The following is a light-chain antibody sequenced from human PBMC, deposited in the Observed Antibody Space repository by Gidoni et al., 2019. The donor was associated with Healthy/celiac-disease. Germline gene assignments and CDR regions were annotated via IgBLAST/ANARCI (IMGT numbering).Light chain of an antibody. CDR1: QSVSSSY. CDR2: GAS. J-gene: IGKJ3*01. Sequence: EIVLTQSPGTLSLSPGERATPSCRASQSVSSSYLAWYQQKPGQAPRLLIYGASSRATGIPDRFSGSGSETDFTLTISRLEPEDFAVYYCQQYGSSPHTFGPXTKVDIK. V-gene: IGKV3-20*01. CDR3: QQYGSSPHT.